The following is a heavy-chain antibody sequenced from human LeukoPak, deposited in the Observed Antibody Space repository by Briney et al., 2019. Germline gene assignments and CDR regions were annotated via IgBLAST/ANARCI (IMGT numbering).Heavy chain of an antibody. CDR2: INPNSGGT. V-gene: IGHV1-2*02. CDR3: ARDPRYYGDPNYFGY. J-gene: IGHJ4*02. CDR1: GYAFTGYY. Sequence: ASVKVSCKASGYAFTGYYMHWVRQAPGQGLEWMGWINPNSGGTNYAQKFQGRVTMTRDTSISTAYMELSRLRSDDTAVYYCARDPRYYGDPNYFGYWGQGTLVTVSS. D-gene: IGHD4-17*01.